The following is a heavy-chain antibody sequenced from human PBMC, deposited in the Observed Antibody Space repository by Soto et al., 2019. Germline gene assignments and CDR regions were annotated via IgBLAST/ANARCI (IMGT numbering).Heavy chain of an antibody. Sequence: SVKVSCKASGGTFSSYAISWVRQAPGQGLEWMGGIIPIFGTANYAQKFQGRVTITADESTSTAYMELSSLRSEDTAVYYCAREGSSGGVGNWFDPWVQGTLVTVSS. CDR2: IIPIFGTA. D-gene: IGHD6-19*01. V-gene: IGHV1-69*13. CDR1: GGTFSSYA. J-gene: IGHJ5*02. CDR3: AREGSSGGVGNWFDP.